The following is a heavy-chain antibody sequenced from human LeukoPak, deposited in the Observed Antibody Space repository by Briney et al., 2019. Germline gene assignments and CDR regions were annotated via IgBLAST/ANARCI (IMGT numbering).Heavy chain of an antibody. CDR1: GGSISSDY. CDR2: INYSGST. J-gene: IGHJ4*02. D-gene: IGHD6-19*01. V-gene: IGHV4-59*01. Sequence: SETLSLTCTVSGGSISSDYWSWIRQPPGKGLEWIGYINYSGSTSYNPSLKSRVTISLDTSKNQFSLKLSSVTAADTAVYFCARVLGGSGGSGAFDYGGQGTRVTVSS. CDR3: ARVLGGSGGSGAFDY.